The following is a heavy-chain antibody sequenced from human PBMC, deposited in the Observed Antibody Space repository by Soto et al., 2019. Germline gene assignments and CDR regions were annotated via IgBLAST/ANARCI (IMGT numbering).Heavy chain of an antibody. CDR2: IYYGGST. D-gene: IGHD5-18*01. CDR1: GGSIISGGFS. J-gene: IGHJ4*02. V-gene: IGHV4-30-2*01. Sequence: SETLSLTCSFSGGSIISGGFSWSWIRQPPGKRLEWIGYIYYGGSTYYNPSLKSRVTMSVDRSKNQFSLELGSVTAADTAVYYCARYSFGFAYWGRGTLVTVSS. CDR3: ARYSFGFAY.